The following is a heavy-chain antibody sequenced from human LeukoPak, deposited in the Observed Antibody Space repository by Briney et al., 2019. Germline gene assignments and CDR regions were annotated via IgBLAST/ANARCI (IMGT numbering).Heavy chain of an antibody. CDR3: AREYSSSSALDY. J-gene: IGHJ4*02. CDR1: GGTFSSYA. Sequence: ASVKVSCKASGGTFSSYAISWVRQAPGQGLEWMGWINPNSGGTNYAQKFQGRVTMTRDTSISTAYMELSRLRSDDTAVYYCAREYSSSSALDYWGQGTLVTVS. D-gene: IGHD6-6*01. CDR2: INPNSGGT. V-gene: IGHV1-2*02.